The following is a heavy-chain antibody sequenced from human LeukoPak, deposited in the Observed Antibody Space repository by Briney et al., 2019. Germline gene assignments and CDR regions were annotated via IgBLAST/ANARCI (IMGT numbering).Heavy chain of an antibody. D-gene: IGHD3-16*01. CDR3: ARDLRVITASL. V-gene: IGHV1-2*06. Sequence: SVNVSCKASGYTFTGYYMHWVRHAPGQGLEWMGRINPNSGGTNYTQQFQGRVTMTRDTSISTAHMEWTGLRSDDPAVYYCARDLRVITASLCGQGTLVTVSS. CDR1: GYTFTGYY. J-gene: IGHJ4*02. CDR2: INPNSGGT.